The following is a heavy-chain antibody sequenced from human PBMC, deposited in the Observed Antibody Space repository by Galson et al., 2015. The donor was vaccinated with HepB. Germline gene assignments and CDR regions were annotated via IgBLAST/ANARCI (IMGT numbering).Heavy chain of an antibody. J-gene: IGHJ4*02. V-gene: IGHV3-11*03. CDR1: GFTFSDYY. Sequence: SLRLSCAASGFTFSDYYMSWLRQAPGKGLEWVSYISSSSSYTNYADSVKGRFTISRDNAKNSLYLQMNSLRAEDTAVFYCARFEESGSGSYLDYWGQGTLVTVSS. CDR2: ISSSSSYT. D-gene: IGHD3-10*01. CDR3: ARFEESGSGSYLDY.